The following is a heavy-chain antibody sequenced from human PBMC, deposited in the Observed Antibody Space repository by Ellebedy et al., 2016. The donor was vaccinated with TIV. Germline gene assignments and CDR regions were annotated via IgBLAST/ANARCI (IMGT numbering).Heavy chain of an antibody. J-gene: IGHJ4*02. V-gene: IGHV3-43*02. CDR2: ISGDGGST. Sequence: PGGSLRLSCAASGFTFDDYAMHWVRQAPGKGLEWVSLISGDGGSTYYADPVKGRFTISRDNSKNSLYLQMNSLRTEDTALYYCARDEGGYSYGLDYWGQGTLVTVSS. D-gene: IGHD5-18*01. CDR3: ARDEGGYSYGLDY. CDR1: GFTFDDYA.